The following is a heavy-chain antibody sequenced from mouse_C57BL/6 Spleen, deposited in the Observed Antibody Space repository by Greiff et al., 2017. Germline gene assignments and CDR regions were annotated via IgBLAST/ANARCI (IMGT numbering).Heavy chain of an antibody. CDR3: ARGDDGYFSWFAY. J-gene: IGHJ3*01. Sequence: LQQSGASVKISCKASGYAFSSYWMNWVKQRPGKGLEWIGQIYPGDGDTNYNGKFKGKATLTADKSSITAYMQLSSLTSEDSAVYFCARGDDGYFSWFAYWGQGTLVTVSA. V-gene: IGHV1-80*01. CDR2: IYPGDGDT. D-gene: IGHD2-3*01. CDR1: GYAFSSYW.